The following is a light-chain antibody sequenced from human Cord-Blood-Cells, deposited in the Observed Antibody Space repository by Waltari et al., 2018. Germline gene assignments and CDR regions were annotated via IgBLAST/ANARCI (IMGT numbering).Light chain of an antibody. CDR3: SSYAGSDDFVV. V-gene: IGLV2-8*01. CDR2: EVS. CDR1: SSDVGGYNY. Sequence: QSALTQPPSASGSPGQSVTISCTGTSSDVGGYNYFSWHQQHPGKAPKLMIYEVSKRPSGVPDRFSGSKSGNTASLTVSGRQAEDEADYYCSSYAGSDDFVVFGGGTKLTVL. J-gene: IGLJ2*01.